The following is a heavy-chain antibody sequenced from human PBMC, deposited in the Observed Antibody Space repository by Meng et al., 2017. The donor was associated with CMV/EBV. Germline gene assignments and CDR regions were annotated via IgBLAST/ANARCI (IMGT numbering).Heavy chain of an antibody. Sequence: SLKISCAASGFTFDDYAMHWVRQAPGKGLEWVSGISWNSGSIGYADSVKGRFTISRDNAKNSLYLQMNSLRAEDTAVYYCARRYCSSTSCPPYYGMDVWGQGTTVTVSS. D-gene: IGHD2-2*01. V-gene: IGHV3-9*01. CDR3: ARRYCSSTSCPPYYGMDV. J-gene: IGHJ6*02. CDR1: GFTFDDYA. CDR2: ISWNSGSI.